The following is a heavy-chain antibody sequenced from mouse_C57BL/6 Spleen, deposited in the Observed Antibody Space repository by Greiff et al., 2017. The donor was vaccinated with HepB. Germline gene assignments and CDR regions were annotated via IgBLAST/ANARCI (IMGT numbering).Heavy chain of an antibody. CDR2: ISYDGSN. Sequence: DVQLVESGPGLVKPSQSLSLTCSVTGYSITSGYYWNWIRQFPGNKLEWMGYISYDGSNNYNPSLKNRISITRDTSKNQFFLKLNSVTTEDTATYYCARDLDYWGRGTTLTVSS. V-gene: IGHV3-6*01. CDR1: GYSITSGYY. J-gene: IGHJ2*01. CDR3: ARDLDY.